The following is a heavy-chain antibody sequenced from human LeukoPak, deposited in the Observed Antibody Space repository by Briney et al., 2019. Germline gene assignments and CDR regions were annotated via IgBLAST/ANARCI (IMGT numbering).Heavy chain of an antibody. CDR3: AKSSYYDSSGYYGRTIFDY. J-gene: IGHJ4*02. V-gene: IGHV3-23*01. D-gene: IGHD3-22*01. CDR2: ISGSGGST. Sequence: GGSLRLSCAASGFTFSSYAMSWVRQAPGKGLEWVSAISGSGGSTYYADSVKGRFTISRDNSKNTLYLQMNSLGAEDTAVYYCAKSSYYDSSGYYGRTIFDYWGQGTLVTVSS. CDR1: GFTFSSYA.